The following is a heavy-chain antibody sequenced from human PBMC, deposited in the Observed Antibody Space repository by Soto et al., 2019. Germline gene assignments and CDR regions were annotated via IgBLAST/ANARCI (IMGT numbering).Heavy chain of an antibody. V-gene: IGHV1-69*06. D-gene: IGHD3-10*01. CDR1: GGTFSSYA. CDR2: IIPIFGTA. J-gene: IGHJ4*02. CDR3: ARSYSWGSGSYYFDY. Sequence: QVQLVQAGAEVKKPGSSVKVSCKASGGTFSSYAISWVRQAPGQGLEWMGGIIPIFGTANYAQKFQGRVTITADKSTSTAYMELSSLRSEDTAVYYCARSYSWGSGSYYFDYWGQGTLVTVSS.